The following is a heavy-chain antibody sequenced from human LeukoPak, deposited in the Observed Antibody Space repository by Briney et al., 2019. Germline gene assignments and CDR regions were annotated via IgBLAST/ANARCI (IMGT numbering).Heavy chain of an antibody. J-gene: IGHJ4*02. D-gene: IGHD5-18*01. Sequence: SETLSLTCTVSGGSISSSDYYWGWIRQPPGKGLEWIGSIYYSGNTYYNPSLKSRVTISVDTSKNQFSLRLSFVTAADAAVYYCARYPTAMVSFDYWGQGTLVTVSS. CDR1: GGSISSSDYY. CDR3: ARYPTAMVSFDY. V-gene: IGHV4-39*01. CDR2: IYYSGNT.